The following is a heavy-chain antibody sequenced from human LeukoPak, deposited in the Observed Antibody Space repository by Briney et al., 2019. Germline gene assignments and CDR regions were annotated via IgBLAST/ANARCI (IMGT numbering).Heavy chain of an antibody. J-gene: IGHJ5*02. CDR3: ARQRKVGSWFDP. CDR2: IYYSGST. CDR1: GGSISSSTSY. V-gene: IGHV4-39*01. D-gene: IGHD1-26*01. Sequence: SETLSLTCTVFGGSISSSTSYWGWIRQPPGKGLEWIGSIYYSGSTYYNPSLKSRVTISVDTSKNQFSLKLTSVTAADTAVYYYARQRKVGSWFDPWGQGTLVTVSP.